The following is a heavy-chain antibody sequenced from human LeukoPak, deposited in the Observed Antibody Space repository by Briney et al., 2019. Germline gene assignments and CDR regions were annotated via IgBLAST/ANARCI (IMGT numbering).Heavy chain of an antibody. CDR2: ISGSGGNT. CDR1: GFTFSSYA. D-gene: IGHD1-26*01. J-gene: IGHJ4*02. Sequence: GASLRLSCAASGFTFSSYAMSWVRQAPGKGLQWVSAISGSGGNTYYADSVKGRFTISRDNSKNTLYLQMNSLRAEDTAVYYCAKDQVGATQIYFWGQGTLVTVSS. V-gene: IGHV3-23*01. CDR3: AKDQVGATQIYF.